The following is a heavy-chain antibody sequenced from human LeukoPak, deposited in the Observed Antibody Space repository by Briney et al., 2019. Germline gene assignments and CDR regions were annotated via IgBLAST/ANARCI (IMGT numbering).Heavy chain of an antibody. Sequence: GESLKIPCKGSGYSFTSYWISWVRHMPGKGLEWMGIIYPGDSDTRYSPSFQGQVTISADKSISTAYLQWSSLKASDTAMYYCARRLFGAADAFDIWGPGTMVTVSS. D-gene: IGHD3-10*01. CDR2: IYPGDSDT. J-gene: IGHJ3*02. CDR1: GYSFTSYW. V-gene: IGHV5-51*01. CDR3: ARRLFGAADAFDI.